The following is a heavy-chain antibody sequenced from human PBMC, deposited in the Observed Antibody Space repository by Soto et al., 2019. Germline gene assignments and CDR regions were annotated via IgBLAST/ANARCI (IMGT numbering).Heavy chain of an antibody. CDR3: AFPATADFAY. J-gene: IGHJ4*02. Sequence: QVHLQESGPGLVKPSGTLSLTCAVSGGSISSTNWWTWVRQSPRRGLEWIGEIYHSGTTNYSPSLKSRVNIAVDMSTNHLSLTLISVTAADTAVYYCAFPATADFAYGGKGILVTVSS. D-gene: IGHD6-13*01. CDR2: IYHSGTT. V-gene: IGHV4-4*02. CDR1: GGSISSTNW.